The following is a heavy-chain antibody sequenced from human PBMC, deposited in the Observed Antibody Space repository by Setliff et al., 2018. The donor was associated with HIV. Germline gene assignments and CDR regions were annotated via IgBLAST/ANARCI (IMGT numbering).Heavy chain of an antibody. CDR3: ARALDYDIYYMDV. J-gene: IGHJ6*03. CDR1: GGSISSSSYY. Sequence: SETLSLTCTVSGGSISSSSYYWGWIRQPPGKGLEWIGHIYTSGSTNYNPSRKSRVTISVDTSKNQFSLKLSSVTAADTAVYYCARALDYDIYYMDVWGKGTTVTVS. D-gene: IGHD3-22*01. CDR2: IYTSGST. V-gene: IGHV4-61*05.